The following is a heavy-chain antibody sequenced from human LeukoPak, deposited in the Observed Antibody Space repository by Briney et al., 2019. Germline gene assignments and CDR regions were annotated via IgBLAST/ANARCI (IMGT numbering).Heavy chain of an antibody. CDR2: ISSSGSTI. V-gene: IGHV3-48*03. Sequence: GGSLRLSCAASGFTFSSYEMNWVRQAPGKGLERVSYISSSGSTIYYADSVKGRFTISRDNAKNALYLQMNSLRAEDTAVYYCAKDLHYGSADYWGQGTLVTVSS. D-gene: IGHD3-10*01. J-gene: IGHJ4*02. CDR3: AKDLHYGSADY. CDR1: GFTFSSYE.